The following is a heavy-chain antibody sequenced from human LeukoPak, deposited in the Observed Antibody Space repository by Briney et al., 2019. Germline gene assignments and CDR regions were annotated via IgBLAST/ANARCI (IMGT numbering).Heavy chain of an antibody. V-gene: IGHV3-23*01. Sequence: PGGSLRLSCVASGFTFSSYAMSWVRQAPGKGLEWVSVISSLTGNTYYADSVKGRFTISRDNSRNTLYLQINSLSAEDTAIYYCATKGRNYDFWSGSSNFDYWGQGALLTVSS. D-gene: IGHD3-3*01. J-gene: IGHJ4*02. CDR3: ATKGRNYDFWSGSSNFDY. CDR2: ISSLTGNT. CDR1: GFTFSSYA.